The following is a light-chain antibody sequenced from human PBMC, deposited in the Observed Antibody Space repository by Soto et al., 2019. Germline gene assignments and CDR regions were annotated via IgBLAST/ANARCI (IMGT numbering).Light chain of an antibody. CDR3: QQANSFPLT. CDR2: AAF. Sequence: DIQMTQSPSSVSAYVGDRVTFTCRASQGIGRWLAWYQQKPGKAPKLLIYAAFSLQSGVPSRFSGSGSGTDFTLTISSLQPEDFGTYYWQQANSFPLTFGGGTKVEIK. V-gene: IGKV1-12*01. J-gene: IGKJ4*01. CDR1: QGIGRW.